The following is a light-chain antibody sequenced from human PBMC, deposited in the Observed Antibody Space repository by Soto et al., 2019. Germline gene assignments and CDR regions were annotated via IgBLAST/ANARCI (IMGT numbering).Light chain of an antibody. CDR1: QSTGRW. J-gene: IGKJ1*01. Sequence: DIQMTQSPSTLSASVGDRVTITCRASQSTGRWLAWYQQKPGQAPTLLIYDASSLESGVPSRFRGSGSGTEFTLTISSLQPDDFATYYCQQYNGYPWTFGQGTKVEIK. CDR3: QQYNGYPWT. V-gene: IGKV1-5*01. CDR2: DAS.